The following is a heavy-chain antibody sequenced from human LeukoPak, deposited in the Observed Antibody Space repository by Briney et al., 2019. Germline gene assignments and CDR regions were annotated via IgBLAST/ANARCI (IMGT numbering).Heavy chain of an antibody. CDR2: IYSGGST. CDR1: GFTVSKNY. V-gene: IGHV3-66*01. CDR3: AREQTFPYFDY. D-gene: IGHD3-16*01. J-gene: IGHJ4*02. Sequence: GGSLRLSCAASGFTVSKNYMNWVCQAPGKGLEWVSVIYSGGSTYYADSVKGRFTISRDNSKNTLYLQMNSLRAEDTAVYYCAREQTFPYFDYWGQGTLVTVSS.